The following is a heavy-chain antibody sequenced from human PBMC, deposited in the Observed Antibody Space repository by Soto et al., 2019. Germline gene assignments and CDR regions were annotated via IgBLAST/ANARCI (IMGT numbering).Heavy chain of an antibody. Sequence: GGSLRLSCAASGFTFSSYAMSWVRQAPGKGLEWVSAISGSGGSTYYADSVKGRFTISRDNSKNTLYLQMNSLRAEDTAVYYCAKGPMVRGVISLFDYWGQGTLVTVSS. J-gene: IGHJ4*02. CDR1: GFTFSSYA. D-gene: IGHD3-10*01. CDR3: AKGPMVRGVISLFDY. V-gene: IGHV3-23*01. CDR2: ISGSGGST.